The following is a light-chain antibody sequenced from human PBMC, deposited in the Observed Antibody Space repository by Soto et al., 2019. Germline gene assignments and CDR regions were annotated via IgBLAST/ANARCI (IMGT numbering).Light chain of an antibody. CDR1: QSLNND. Sequence: DIQMTQSPSTLSASVGDRVTITCRASQSLNNDLAWYQQKPGKAPNLLIYDASTLERGVPSRFSGTGSATEFTLAINSLQPDDFATYDCQQYHRSSITCGQGTRLEIK. V-gene: IGKV1-5*01. J-gene: IGKJ5*01. CDR3: QQYHRSSIT. CDR2: DAS.